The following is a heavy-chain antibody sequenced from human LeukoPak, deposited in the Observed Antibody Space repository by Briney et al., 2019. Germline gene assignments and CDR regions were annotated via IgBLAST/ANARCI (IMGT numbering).Heavy chain of an antibody. CDR1: GFTFSSYG. CDR3: AKDGRQRKTYFYGSGSANAFDI. CDR2: IRYDGSNK. D-gene: IGHD3-10*01. Sequence: GGSLRLSCAASGFTFSSYGMHWVRQAPGKGLEWVAFIRYDGSNKYYADSVKGRFTISRDNSKNTLYLQMNSLRAEDTTVYYCAKDGRQRKTYFYGSGSANAFDIWGQGTMVTVSS. J-gene: IGHJ3*02. V-gene: IGHV3-30*02.